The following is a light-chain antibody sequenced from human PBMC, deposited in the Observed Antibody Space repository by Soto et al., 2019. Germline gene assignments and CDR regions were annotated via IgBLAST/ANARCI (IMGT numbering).Light chain of an antibody. J-gene: IGKJ2*01. V-gene: IGKV1-33*01. CDR3: QQYDNFPLA. Sequence: DIQMTQSPSSLSASVGDRVTITCQASQDISNYLNWYQQKPGKAPKLLIYDASNLETEVPSRFSGSGSGTDFTFTISSLQPEDIASYYCQQYDNFPLAFGQVTKLEIK. CDR2: DAS. CDR1: QDISNY.